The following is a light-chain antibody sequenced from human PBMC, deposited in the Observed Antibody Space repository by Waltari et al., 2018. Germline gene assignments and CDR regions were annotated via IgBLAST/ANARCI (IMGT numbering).Light chain of an antibody. CDR3: CSYASGDTIL. J-gene: IGLJ2*01. CDR1: SSDVGSYTL. CDR2: EGS. V-gene: IGLV2-23*01. Sequence: QSALTQPASVSGSPGQSLTISCTGTSSDVGSYTLVSWFQHHPGKAPQLMIYEGSKRPSGVSNRFSGSKSGNTASLTISGLQAEDEADYYCCSYASGDTILFGGGTKLTVL.